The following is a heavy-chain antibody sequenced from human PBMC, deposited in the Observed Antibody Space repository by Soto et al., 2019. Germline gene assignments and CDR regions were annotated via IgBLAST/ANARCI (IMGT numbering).Heavy chain of an antibody. CDR1: GYTFINFA. CDR3: ARESLWFGELLSYFDY. V-gene: IGHV1-3*01. Sequence: QVQPVQSGAEVKKPGASVRVSCKASGYTFINFALHWVRQAPGQRLEWMGWINAGNGNRRYSPKFQGRVTITADTSARTAYMELSSLRSEDTAVYYCARESLWFGELLSYFDYWGQGSLVTVSS. J-gene: IGHJ4*02. D-gene: IGHD3-10*01. CDR2: INAGNGNR.